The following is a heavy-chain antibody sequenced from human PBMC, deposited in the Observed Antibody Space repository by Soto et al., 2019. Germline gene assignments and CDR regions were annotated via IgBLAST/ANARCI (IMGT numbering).Heavy chain of an antibody. CDR2: IIPIFGTA. D-gene: IGHD4-17*01. CDR3: ARDKFSTGDTRGYYYGMDV. V-gene: IGHV1-69*13. CDR1: GGTFSSYA. Sequence: ASVKVSCKASGGTFSSYAISWVRQAPGQGLEWMGGIIPIFGTANYAQKFQGRVTITADESTSTAYMELSSLRSEDTAVYYCARDKFSTGDTRGYYYGMDVWGQGTTVTVSS. J-gene: IGHJ6*02.